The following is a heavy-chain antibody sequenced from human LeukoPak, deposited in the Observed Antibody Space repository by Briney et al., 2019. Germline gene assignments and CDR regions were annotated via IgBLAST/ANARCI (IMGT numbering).Heavy chain of an antibody. CDR3: ARDKEYDSSGYLDY. V-gene: IGHV3-21*01. D-gene: IGHD3-22*01. CDR2: ISSSSSYI. J-gene: IGHJ4*02. Sequence: GGSLRLSCAASGFTFSSYSMNWVRQAPGNGLEWVSSISSSSSYIYYADSVKGRFTISRDNAKNSLYLQMNSLRAEDTAVYYCARDKEYDSSGYLDYWGQGTLVTVSS. CDR1: GFTFSSYS.